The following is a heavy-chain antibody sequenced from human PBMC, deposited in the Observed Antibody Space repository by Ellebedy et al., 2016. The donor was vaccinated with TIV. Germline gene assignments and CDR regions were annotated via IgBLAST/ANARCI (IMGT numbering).Heavy chain of an antibody. CDR2: INLGNDNT. CDR3: ATSNQGYGGPDY. J-gene: IGHJ4*02. Sequence: ASVKVSXXASGYTFTSYSMHWVRQAPGQRLEWMGWINLGNDNTKYLQKFQGRVTITRDTSASTVYMEVSSLRSEDTAVYYCATSNQGYGGPDYWGQGTLVTVSS. D-gene: IGHD5-18*01. CDR1: GYTFTSYS. V-gene: IGHV1-3*01.